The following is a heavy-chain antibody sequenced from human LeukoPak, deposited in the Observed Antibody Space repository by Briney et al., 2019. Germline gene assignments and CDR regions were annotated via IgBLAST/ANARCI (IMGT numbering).Heavy chain of an antibody. Sequence: PGRSLRLSCAASGFTFSSYGMHWVRQAPGKGLEWGAVISYDGSNKYYADSVKGRFTISRDNSKNTLYLQMNSLRAEDTAVYYCAKDMISYARINYYYGMDVWGQGTTVTVSS. J-gene: IGHJ6*02. CDR1: GFTFSSYG. D-gene: IGHD1-26*01. CDR3: AKDMISYARINYYYGMDV. V-gene: IGHV3-30*18. CDR2: ISYDGSNK.